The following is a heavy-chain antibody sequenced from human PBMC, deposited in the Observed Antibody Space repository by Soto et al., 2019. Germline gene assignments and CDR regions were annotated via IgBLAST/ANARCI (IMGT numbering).Heavy chain of an antibody. CDR2: ISSNGGST. J-gene: IGHJ6*03. V-gene: IGHV3-64*01. CDR3: ARDGHYGSGSDYYYYYYMDV. D-gene: IGHD3-10*01. Sequence: GGLRLSCAASGFTFSSYAMHWVRQAPGKGLEYVSAISSNGGSTYYANSVKGRFTISRDNSKNTLYLQMGSLRAEDMAVYYCARDGHYGSGSDYYYYYYMDVWGKGTTVTVSS. CDR1: GFTFSSYA.